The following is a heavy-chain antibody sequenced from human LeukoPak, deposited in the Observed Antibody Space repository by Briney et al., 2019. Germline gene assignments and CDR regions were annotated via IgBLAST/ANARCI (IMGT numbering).Heavy chain of an antibody. Sequence: GGSLRLSCAASRFNFSSYSINWVRQAPGKGLEWVSSSSSSSTYIYYADSMKGRFTISRDNAKNSLYLQMNSLRAEDTAVYYCAHGSMYQLDYWGQGTLVTASS. D-gene: IGHD2-2*01. J-gene: IGHJ4*02. CDR2: SSSSSTYI. CDR1: RFNFSSYS. V-gene: IGHV3-21*04. CDR3: AHGSMYQLDY.